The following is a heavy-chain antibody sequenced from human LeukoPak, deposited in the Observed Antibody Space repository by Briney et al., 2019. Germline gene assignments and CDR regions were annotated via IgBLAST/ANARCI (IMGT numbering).Heavy chain of an antibody. CDR3: TTEAYYDSSGYYFGY. CDR1: GFTFSSYA. CDR2: ISGSGGST. D-gene: IGHD3-22*01. Sequence: GGSLRLSCAASGFTFSSYAMSWVRQAPGKGLEWVSAISGSGGSTYYADSVKGRFTISRDNSKNTLYLQMNSLKTEDTAVYYCTTEAYYDSSGYYFGYWGQGTLVTVSS. J-gene: IGHJ4*02. V-gene: IGHV3-23*01.